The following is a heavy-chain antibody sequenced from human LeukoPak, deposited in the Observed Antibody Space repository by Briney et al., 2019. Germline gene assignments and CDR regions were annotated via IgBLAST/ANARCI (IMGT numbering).Heavy chain of an antibody. V-gene: IGHV4-39*07. J-gene: IGHJ3*02. Sequence: PSETLSLTCTVSGGSISSSSYYWGWIRQPPGKGLEWIGSIYYSGSTYYNPSLKSRVTISVDTSKNQFSLKLSSVTAADTAVYYCARDLFRDYEKRDAFDIWGQGTMVTVSS. CDR3: ARDLFRDYEKRDAFDI. CDR2: IYYSGST. CDR1: GGSISSSSYY. D-gene: IGHD4-17*01.